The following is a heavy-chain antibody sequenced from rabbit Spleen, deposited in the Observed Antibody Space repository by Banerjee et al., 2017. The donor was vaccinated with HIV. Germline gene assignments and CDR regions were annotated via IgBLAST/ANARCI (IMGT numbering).Heavy chain of an antibody. J-gene: IGHJ6*01. CDR2: AVAGSSDST. CDR3: ARDAGTSFSTYGMDL. Sequence: QEQLVESGGGLVKPGASLTLTCTVSGFSFSSNWICWVRQAPGKGLEWVACAVAGSSDSTYSATWAKGRFTISKTSSTTVTLQMTSLTAADTATYFCARDAGTSFSTYGMDLWGQGTLVTVS. V-gene: IGHV1S45*01. D-gene: IGHD8-1*01. CDR1: GFSFSSNW.